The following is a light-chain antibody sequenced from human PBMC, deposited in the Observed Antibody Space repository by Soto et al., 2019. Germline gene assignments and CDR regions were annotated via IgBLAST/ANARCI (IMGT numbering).Light chain of an antibody. V-gene: IGKV3-20*01. CDR1: QSVSSNY. CDR2: GAS. Sequence: EIVLTQSPGTLSLSPGERATVSCRASQSVSSNYLAWYQQKPGQAPRLLIYGASSRATGIPDRFSGSGSGTDLTLTISRLETEDFAVYYCQQYGSSPRTFGQGTKVEIK. J-gene: IGKJ1*01. CDR3: QQYGSSPRT.